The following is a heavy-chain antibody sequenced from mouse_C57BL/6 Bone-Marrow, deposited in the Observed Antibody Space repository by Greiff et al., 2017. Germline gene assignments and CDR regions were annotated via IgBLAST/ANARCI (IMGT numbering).Heavy chain of an antibody. CDR3: AREEITTVVGNFDY. CDR2: IDPSGSYT. J-gene: IGHJ2*01. CDR1: GFTFTSYW. Sequence: VQLQQSGAELVKPGASVKLSCKASGFTFTSYWMPWVKQRPGQGLEWIGEIDPSGSYTNYNQKFKGKATLTVDTSSSTAYMQLSSLTSEDSAVYDCAREEITTVVGNFDYWGQGTTLTVSS. V-gene: IGHV1-50*01. D-gene: IGHD1-1*01.